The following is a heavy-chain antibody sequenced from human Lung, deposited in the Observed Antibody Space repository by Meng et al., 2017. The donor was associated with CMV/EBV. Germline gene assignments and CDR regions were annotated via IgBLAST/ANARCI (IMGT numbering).Heavy chain of an antibody. V-gene: IGHV3-53*01. Sequence: GGSLRLXCAASGFTVSSNYMSWVRQAPGKGLEWVSVIYSGGSTYYVDSVKGRFTISRDNSKNTLYLQMNSLRAEDTAVYYCARSIFGAPGDVWGQGTTVTVYS. CDR1: GFTVSSNY. D-gene: IGHD3-3*01. J-gene: IGHJ6*02. CDR3: ARSIFGAPGDV. CDR2: IYSGGST.